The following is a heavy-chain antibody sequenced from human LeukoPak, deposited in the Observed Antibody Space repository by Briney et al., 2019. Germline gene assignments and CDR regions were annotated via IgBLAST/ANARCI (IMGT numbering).Heavy chain of an antibody. CDR2: FDPEDGET. V-gene: IGHV1-24*01. Sequence: ASVKVSCKVSGYTLTELSMHWVRQAPGKGLEWMGGFDPEDGETIYAQKFQGRVTITADKSTSTAYMELSSLRSEDTAVYYCARGRRAYDDDAFDIWGQGTMVTVSS. CDR3: ARGRRAYDDDAFDI. D-gene: IGHD3-22*01. J-gene: IGHJ3*02. CDR1: GYTLTELS.